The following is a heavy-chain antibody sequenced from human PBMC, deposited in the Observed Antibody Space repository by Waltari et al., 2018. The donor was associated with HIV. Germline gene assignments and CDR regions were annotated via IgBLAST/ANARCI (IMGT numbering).Heavy chain of an antibody. D-gene: IGHD2-8*02. J-gene: IGHJ6*02. Sequence: QVQLVESGGGVVQPGRSLRLSCAASGFTVRNHGMHWVRRAPGKGLEWVAVVWQDGSNKYYGDSVKGRFTISRDNSKNTLELQMNSLRAEDTAVYYCARDVQGYCAGERCFYGMDVWGQGTTVTVSS. CDR1: GFTVRNHG. CDR3: ARDVQGYCAGERCFYGMDV. V-gene: IGHV3-33*01. CDR2: VWQDGSNK.